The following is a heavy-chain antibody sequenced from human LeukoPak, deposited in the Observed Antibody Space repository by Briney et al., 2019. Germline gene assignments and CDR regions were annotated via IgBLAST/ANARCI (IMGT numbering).Heavy chain of an antibody. CDR3: AITYYYDSSGYYYDKCAFDI. CDR1: GGSISSYY. Sequence: KPSETLSLTCTVSGGSISSYYWSWIRQPAGKGLEWIGRIYTSGSTNYNPSLKSRVTMSVDTSKNQFSLKLSSVTAADTAVHYCAITYYYDSSGYYYDKCAFDIWGQGTMVTVSS. D-gene: IGHD3-22*01. V-gene: IGHV4-4*07. CDR2: IYTSGST. J-gene: IGHJ3*02.